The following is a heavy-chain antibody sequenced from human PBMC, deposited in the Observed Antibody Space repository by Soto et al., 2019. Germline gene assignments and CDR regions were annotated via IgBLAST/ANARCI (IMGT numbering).Heavy chain of an antibody. CDR3: AREASSGYYVTA. Sequence: QVQLVQSGAEVKKPGASVKVSCKASGYTFTNYYMYWVRQAPGQGLEWMGMINPSGGSTRYAQKFQGRVAMARDPSTSTAYMELSGLRSEATAVYYCAREASSGYYVTAWGQGTLVTVSS. J-gene: IGHJ5*02. D-gene: IGHD3-22*01. CDR1: GYTFTNYY. V-gene: IGHV1-46*01. CDR2: INPSGGST.